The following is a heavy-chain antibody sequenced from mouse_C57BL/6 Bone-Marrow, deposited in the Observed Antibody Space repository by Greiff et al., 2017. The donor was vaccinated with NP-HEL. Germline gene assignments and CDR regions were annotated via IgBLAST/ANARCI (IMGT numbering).Heavy chain of an antibody. V-gene: IGHV1-64*01. J-gene: IGHJ3*01. D-gene: IGHD2-4*01. CDR2: IHPNSGST. Sequence: QVQLKQSGAELVKPGASVKLSCKASGYTFTSYWMHWVKQRPGQGLEWIGMIHPNSGSTNYNEKFKSKATLTVDKSSSTAYMQLSSLTSEDSAVYYCARCYYDYDQAWFAYWGQGTLVTVSA. CDR3: ARCYYDYDQAWFAY. CDR1: GYTFTSYW.